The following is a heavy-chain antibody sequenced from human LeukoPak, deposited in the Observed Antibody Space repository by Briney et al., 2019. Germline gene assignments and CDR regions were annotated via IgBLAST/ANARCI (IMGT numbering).Heavy chain of an antibody. D-gene: IGHD3-22*01. Sequence: GGSLRLSCAASGFTFSSYIMNWGRQAPGKGLEWVSSISSSSSYIYYADSVKGRFTISRDNAKNSLYLQMNSLRAEDTAVYYCARDLIYYDSSGYSNDGWYFDYWGQGTLATVSS. J-gene: IGHJ4*02. CDR3: ARDLIYYDSSGYSNDGWYFDY. V-gene: IGHV3-21*01. CDR2: ISSSSSYI. CDR1: GFTFSSYI.